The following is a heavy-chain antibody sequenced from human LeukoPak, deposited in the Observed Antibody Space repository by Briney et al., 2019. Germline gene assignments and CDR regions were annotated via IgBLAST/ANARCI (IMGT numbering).Heavy chain of an antibody. Sequence: GGSLRLSCAASGFTFSSYWMSWVRQAPGKGLEWVANIKQDGSEKYYVDSVKGRFTISRDNAKNSLYLQMNSLRAEDTAVYYCARGGSGSSSFSHWFDPWGQGTLVTVSS. CDR1: GFTFSSYW. CDR3: ARGGSGSSSFSHWFDP. D-gene: IGHD1-26*01. CDR2: IKQDGSEK. V-gene: IGHV3-7*01. J-gene: IGHJ5*02.